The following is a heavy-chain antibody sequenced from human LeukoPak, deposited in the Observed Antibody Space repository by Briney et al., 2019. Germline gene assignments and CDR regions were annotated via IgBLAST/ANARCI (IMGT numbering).Heavy chain of an antibody. Sequence: YPSQTLSLTCTVSGGSIISGANYWSWIRQRRGRGLEWIGYIYSSGHTYHNPSLRSRVFLSVDTSKRQLSLKLTSVTAADTAVYYCARAPSVDWYKFQLWGQGTLVTVSS. D-gene: IGHD1-14*01. CDR1: GGSIISGANY. J-gene: IGHJ1*01. CDR2: IYSSGHT. V-gene: IGHV4-31*03. CDR3: ARAPSVDWYKFQL.